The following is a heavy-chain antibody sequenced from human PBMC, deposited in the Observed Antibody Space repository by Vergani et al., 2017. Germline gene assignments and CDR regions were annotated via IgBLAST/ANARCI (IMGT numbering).Heavy chain of an antibody. CDR1: GGSISSGDYY. D-gene: IGHD3-22*01. CDR2: IYYSGST. CDR3: ARVRRXDSSGYYYYYGMDV. Sequence: QVQRQESVPGLVKPSQTLSLIRTVSGGSISSGDYYWSWIRQPPAKVLEWIGYIYYSGSTYYNPSLKSRVTISVDTSKNQFSLKLSSVTAADTAVYYCARVRRXDSSGYYYYYGMDVWGQGTTVTVSS. J-gene: IGHJ6*02. V-gene: IGHV4-30-4*01.